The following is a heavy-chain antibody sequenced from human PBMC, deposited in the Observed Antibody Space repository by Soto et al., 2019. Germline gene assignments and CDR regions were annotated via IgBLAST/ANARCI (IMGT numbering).Heavy chain of an antibody. V-gene: IGHV2-70*11. Sequence: XGPTLVNPTQTLTLTCTFSGFSLSPSGMCVDWIRQPPGKALEWLARIDWADDKYYSTSLKTRLTISKDTSKNQVVLDMTNMDPVDTATYYCAQICYGHRDYWGQGTLVTVS. CDR3: AQICYGHRDY. CDR1: GFSLSPSGMC. CDR2: IDWADDK. J-gene: IGHJ4*02. D-gene: IGHD3-10*01.